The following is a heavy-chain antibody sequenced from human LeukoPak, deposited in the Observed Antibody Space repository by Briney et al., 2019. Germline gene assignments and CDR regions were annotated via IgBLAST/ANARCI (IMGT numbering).Heavy chain of an antibody. CDR2: ISSSEMS. V-gene: IGHV4-39*01. Sequence: SETLSLTCTVSGGSISSKCSHWGWIRPPPGKGLESNGTISSSEMSYYHPPLKRLLTIPRDTSMNQSSLSLPSVTAADTALYYCARHVESLGAGFPFDYWGQGTLVNVSS. D-gene: IGHD3-16*01. CDR1: GGSISSKCSH. CDR3: ARHVESLGAGFPFDY. J-gene: IGHJ4*02.